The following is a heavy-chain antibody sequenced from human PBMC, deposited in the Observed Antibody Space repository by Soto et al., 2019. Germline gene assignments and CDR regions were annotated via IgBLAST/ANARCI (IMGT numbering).Heavy chain of an antibody. D-gene: IGHD3-16*01. V-gene: IGHV2-5*02. CDR2: IYWDDDK. CDR3: AHRRRFRDGVFWAPGRLGWFDP. J-gene: IGHJ5*02. CDR1: GFSLSTSGVG. Sequence: QITLKESGPTLVKPTQTLTLTCTFSGFSLSTSGVGVGWIRQPPGKALEWLALIYWDDDKRYSPSLKSRLTITKDTSKNQVVLTMTNMDPVDTATYYCAHRRRFRDGVFWAPGRLGWFDPWGQGTLVTVSS.